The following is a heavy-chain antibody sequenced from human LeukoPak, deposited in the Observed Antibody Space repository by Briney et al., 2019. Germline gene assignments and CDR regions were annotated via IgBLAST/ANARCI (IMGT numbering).Heavy chain of an antibody. V-gene: IGHV4-59*11. J-gene: IGHJ4*02. CDR3: TRVTTVVPFDY. Sequence: PSETPSLTCSVSGDSISDHYWTWIRQPPGKGLEWIGYVSYNEGAKYSPSLKNRVTISIDTSRNHFSLRLRSVTAVDTAVYYCTRVTTVVPFDYWGQGTLVTVSS. D-gene: IGHD4-23*01. CDR1: GDSISDHY. CDR2: VSYNEGA.